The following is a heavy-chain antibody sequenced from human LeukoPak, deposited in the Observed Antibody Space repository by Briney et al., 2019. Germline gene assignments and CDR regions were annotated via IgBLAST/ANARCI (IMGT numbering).Heavy chain of an antibody. V-gene: IGHV3-23*01. D-gene: IGHD1-26*01. CDR2: ISGSGGST. J-gene: IGHJ4*02. Sequence: GGSLRLSCAASGFTFSSYAMSWVRQAPGKGLEWVSAISGSGGSTYYADSVKGRFTISRDNSKNTLYLQMNSLRAEDTAVYYCAKNPGKYSGSYSDYWGQGTLVTVSS. CDR3: AKNPGKYSGSYSDY. CDR1: GFTFSSYA.